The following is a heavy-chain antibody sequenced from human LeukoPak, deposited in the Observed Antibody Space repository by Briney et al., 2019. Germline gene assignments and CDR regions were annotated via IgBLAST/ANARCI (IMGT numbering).Heavy chain of an antibody. CDR3: ARDSSGGSGYDYFDY. CDR2: IYHSGST. J-gene: IGHJ4*02. V-gene: IGHV4-39*07. D-gene: IGHD5-12*01. CDR1: GDSISSSNCY. Sequence: PSETLSLTCTVSGDSISSSNCYWGWIRQPPGKGLEWIGSIYHSGSTYYNPSLKSRVTISVDTSKNQFSLKLSSVTAADTAVYYCARDSSGGSGYDYFDYWGQGTLVTVSS.